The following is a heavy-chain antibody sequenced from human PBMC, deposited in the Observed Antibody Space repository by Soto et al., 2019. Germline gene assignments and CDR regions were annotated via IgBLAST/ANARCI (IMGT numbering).Heavy chain of an antibody. CDR1: GFTVSSNY. CDR3: AKGGDCSSTSCYSYYYYGMDV. V-gene: IGHV3-53*05. J-gene: IGHJ6*02. D-gene: IGHD2-2*01. Sequence: GSLRLSCAASGFTVSSNYMSWVRQAPGKGLEWVSVIYSGGSTYYADSVKGRFTISRDNSKNTLYLQMNSLRAEDTAVYYCAKGGDCSSTSCYSYYYYGMDVWGQGTTVTVSS. CDR2: IYSGGST.